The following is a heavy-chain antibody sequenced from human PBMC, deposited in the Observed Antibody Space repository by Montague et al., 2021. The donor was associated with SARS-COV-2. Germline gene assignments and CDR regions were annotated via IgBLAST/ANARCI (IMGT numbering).Heavy chain of an antibody. J-gene: IGHJ6*02. CDR3: ASYQNYYYYYGMDV. V-gene: IGHV3-21*01. CDR1: GFTFILSS. Sequence: SLRLSCAASGFTFILSSMNWVRQAPGKGLEWVSSISSSSSYIYYADSVKGRFTISRDNAKNSLYLQMNSLRAEDTAVYYCASYQNYYYYYGMDVWGQGTTVTVSS. D-gene: IGHD2-2*01. CDR2: ISSSSSYI.